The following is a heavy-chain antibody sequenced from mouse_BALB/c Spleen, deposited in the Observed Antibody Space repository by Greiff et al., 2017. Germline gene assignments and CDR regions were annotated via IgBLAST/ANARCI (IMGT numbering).Heavy chain of an antibody. CDR1: GYTFTSYT. CDR2: INPSSGYT. Sequence: QVQLKESGAELARPGASVKMSCKASGYTFTSYTMHWVKQRPGQGLEWIGYINPSSGYTNYNQKFKDKATLTADKSSSTAYMQLSSLTSEDSAVYYCARRRDDGYYGGSMDYWGQGTSVTVSS. V-gene: IGHV1-4*01. D-gene: IGHD2-3*01. CDR3: ARRRDDGYYGGSMDY. J-gene: IGHJ4*01.